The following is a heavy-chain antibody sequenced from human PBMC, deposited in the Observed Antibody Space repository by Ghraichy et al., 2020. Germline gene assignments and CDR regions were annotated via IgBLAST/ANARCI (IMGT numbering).Heavy chain of an antibody. CDR2: IGVDGTNE. D-gene: IGHD6-13*01. CDR1: GFTFSHYA. J-gene: IGHJ4*02. V-gene: IGHV3-30*02. Sequence: GESLNISCAASGFTFSHYAFNWVRQAPGKGLEWVSFIGVDGTNEYYGESVRGRFASSRDTSKNTVYLHMNVLNADDTAVYYCAKDGVIEAAGTGDSWGQGTLVTVSS. CDR3: AKDGVIEAAGTGDS.